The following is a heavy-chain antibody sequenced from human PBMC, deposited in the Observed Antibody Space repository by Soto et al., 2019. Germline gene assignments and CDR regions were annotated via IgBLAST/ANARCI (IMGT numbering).Heavy chain of an antibody. CDR2: ISGSGGST. J-gene: IGHJ4*02. CDR3: AKDLYSYGYSLDY. V-gene: IGHV3-23*01. D-gene: IGHD5-18*01. Sequence: EVQLLESGGGLVQPGGSLRLSCAASGFTFSSYAMSWVRQAPGKGLEWVSAISGSGGSTYYADSVKGRFTISRDNFKNTLYLQMNSLRAEDTAVYYCAKDLYSYGYSLDYWGQGTLVTVSS. CDR1: GFTFSSYA.